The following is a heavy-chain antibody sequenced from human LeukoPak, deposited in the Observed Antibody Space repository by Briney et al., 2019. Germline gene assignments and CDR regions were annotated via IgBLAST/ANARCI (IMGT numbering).Heavy chain of an antibody. CDR1: GFTFSSYS. Sequence: PGGSLRLSCAASGFTFSSYSMNWVRQAPGKGLEWVSSISSSSSYIYYADSVKGRFTISRDNAKNSLYLQMNSLRAEDTAVYYCARAYCSGGSCYFDYWGQEPWSPSPQ. CDR2: ISSSSSYI. J-gene: IGHJ4*01. V-gene: IGHV3-21*01. D-gene: IGHD2-15*01. CDR3: ARAYCSGGSCYFDY.